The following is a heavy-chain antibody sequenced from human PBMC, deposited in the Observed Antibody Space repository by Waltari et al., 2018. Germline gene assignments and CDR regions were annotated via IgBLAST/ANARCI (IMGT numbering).Heavy chain of an antibody. CDR1: GLTVSSSY. Sequence: EVQLVESGGGLIQPGGSLRLSCAASGLTVSSSYLSWVRQAPGKHLEWVSVIWSDGTTYYADSVKGRFTISRDNSKNTLYLQMNSLRAEDTAVYYCAREQLVDAFDIWGQGTMVTVSS. D-gene: IGHD6-6*01. V-gene: IGHV3-53*01. CDR3: AREQLVDAFDI. J-gene: IGHJ3*02. CDR2: IWSDGTT.